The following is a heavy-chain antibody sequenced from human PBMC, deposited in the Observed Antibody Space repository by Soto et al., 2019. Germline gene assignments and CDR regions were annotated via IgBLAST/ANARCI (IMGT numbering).Heavy chain of an antibody. V-gene: IGHV3-23*01. Sequence: EVQLLESGGTLVQPGGSLRLSCAASGFTFSSFAMSWVRQAPGKGLEWVSGISGVGGNTYYADSVKGRFTISRDNSKNTLHLQMNSLRAEDTVVYYCAKDGWNFPPDPWGQGTLVTVSS. CDR1: GFTFSSFA. CDR3: AKDGWNFPPDP. D-gene: IGHD1-7*01. J-gene: IGHJ5*02. CDR2: ISGVGGNT.